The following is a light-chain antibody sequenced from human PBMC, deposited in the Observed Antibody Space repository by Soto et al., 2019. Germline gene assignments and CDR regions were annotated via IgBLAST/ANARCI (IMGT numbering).Light chain of an antibody. J-gene: IGKJ1*01. Sequence: EIVLTQSPGTLSLSPGERATLSCRASQSVSSSYLAWYQQKPGQAPRLLIYGASSRDTGIPDRFSGSGFGTDFTLTISSLEPEDFAVYYCQQYGSSPWTFGQGTKVEIK. V-gene: IGKV3-20*01. CDR2: GAS. CDR3: QQYGSSPWT. CDR1: QSVSSSY.